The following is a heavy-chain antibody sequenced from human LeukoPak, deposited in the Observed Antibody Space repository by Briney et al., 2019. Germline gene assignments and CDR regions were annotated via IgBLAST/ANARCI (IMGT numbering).Heavy chain of an antibody. J-gene: IGHJ3*02. V-gene: IGHV3-21*01. CDR1: GFTFSSYS. CDR3: TRAHWSYYGSGSYGDGFDI. Sequence: PVGSLRVSCAASGFTFSSYSMNWVRQAPGRGLEWVSLISPSSSYIFYADSMKGRFTISRDDAKNSLFLQMNSRRAEDTAVYYCTRAHWSYYGSGSYGDGFDIWGQGTMVTVSS. D-gene: IGHD3-10*01. CDR2: ISPSSSYI.